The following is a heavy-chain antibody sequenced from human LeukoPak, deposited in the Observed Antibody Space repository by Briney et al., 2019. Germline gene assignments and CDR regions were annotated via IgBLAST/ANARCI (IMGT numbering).Heavy chain of an antibody. D-gene: IGHD1-1*01. V-gene: IGHV1-18*01. CDR2: ISAYNGNT. CDR3: ARSPLGSDWNDDFDY. Sequence: GASVKVSCKASGYTFTNYGLSWVRQAPGQGLEWMGWISAYNGNTNYAQKLQGRVTMTRDTSISTAYMELNSLRSDDTAVYYCARSPLGSDWNDDFDYWGQGTLVTVSS. J-gene: IGHJ4*02. CDR1: GYTFTNYG.